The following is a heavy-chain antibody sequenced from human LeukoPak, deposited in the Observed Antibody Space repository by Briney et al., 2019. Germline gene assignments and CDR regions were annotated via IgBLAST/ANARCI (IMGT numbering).Heavy chain of an antibody. D-gene: IGHD3-22*01. CDR3: AKGDWDYYDSSGSSPLDY. J-gene: IGHJ4*02. Sequence: GSLRLSCAASGFTFNNYYMSWVRQAPGKGLEWVSAISGSGGSIYYADSVKGRFTISRDNSKNTLYLQMNSLRAEDTAVYYCAKGDWDYYDSSGSSPLDYWGQGTLVTVSS. V-gene: IGHV3-23*01. CDR2: ISGSGGSI. CDR1: GFTFNNYY.